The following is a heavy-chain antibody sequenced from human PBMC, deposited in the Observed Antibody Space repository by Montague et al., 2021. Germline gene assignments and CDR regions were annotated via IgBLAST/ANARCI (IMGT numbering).Heavy chain of an antibody. V-gene: IGHV4-39*07. D-gene: IGHD6-13*01. J-gene: IGHJ5*02. CDR1: GASITSNIYY. Sequence: SETLSLTCTVSGASITSNIYYWGWTRQSPGKGLEWIGSIYYSGNSFYQPSLKSRITMAVDTSKNQFSLKLSSVTAADTAIHYCARVFSSWYVGWFDPWGQGTLVTVSS. CDR3: ARVFSSWYVGWFDP. CDR2: IYYSGNS.